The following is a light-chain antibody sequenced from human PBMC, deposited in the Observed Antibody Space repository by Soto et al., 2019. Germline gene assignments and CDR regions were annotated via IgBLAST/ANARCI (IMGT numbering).Light chain of an antibody. CDR1: QSVRTY. CDR3: QQSYSTPWT. V-gene: IGKV1-39*01. CDR2: GVS. J-gene: IGKJ1*01. Sequence: DIQMMQSPSYLSASVGDRVTITCRASQSVRTYVNWYQQKQGKAPNLLIYGVSTLHSGVPSRFSGAGSGTDFTLTISSLQPADFASYYCQQSYSTPWTFGPGTKVE.